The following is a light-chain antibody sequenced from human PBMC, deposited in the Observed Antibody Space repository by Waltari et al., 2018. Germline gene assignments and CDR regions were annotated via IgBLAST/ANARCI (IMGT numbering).Light chain of an antibody. V-gene: IGKV1-33*01. CDR2: DAP. J-gene: IGKJ3*01. CDR1: QPITNY. Sequence: DMQLTQSPSSVSASVGDRITITCRASQPITNYLNWYQQKAGKAPELLIHDAPNLEAGVPSRFSGSQSGTEFTLTISSLQPEDIATYYCQRYDNLPIFAFGPGTKVDIK. CDR3: QRYDNLPIFA.